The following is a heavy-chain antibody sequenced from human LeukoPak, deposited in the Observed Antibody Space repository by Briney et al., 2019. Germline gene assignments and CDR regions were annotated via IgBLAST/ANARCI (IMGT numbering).Heavy chain of an antibody. V-gene: IGHV4-61*02. CDR2: IYTSVST. CDR3: AREPRVPAAIYNWFDP. Sequence: SQTLSLTCTVSGGSISSGSYYWSWIRQPAGKGLEWIGRIYTSVSTNYNPSLKSRVTISVDTSKNQFSLKLGSVTAADTAVYYCAREPRVPAAIYNWFDPWGQGTLVTVSS. J-gene: IGHJ5*02. D-gene: IGHD2-2*01. CDR1: GGSISSGSYY.